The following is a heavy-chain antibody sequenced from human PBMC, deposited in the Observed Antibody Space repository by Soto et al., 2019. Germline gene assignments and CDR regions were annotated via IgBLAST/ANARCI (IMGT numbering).Heavy chain of an antibody. D-gene: IGHD2-2*01. J-gene: IGHJ6*02. Sequence: GGSLRLSYAASGFTFSSYSMNWVRQAPGKGLEWVSYISSSSSTIYYADSVKGRFTISRDNAKNSLYLQMNSLRDEDTAVYYCARRRVVVVPNGMVVWGQGTTVTVSS. CDR3: ARRRVVVVPNGMVV. CDR1: GFTFSSYS. CDR2: ISSSSSTI. V-gene: IGHV3-48*02.